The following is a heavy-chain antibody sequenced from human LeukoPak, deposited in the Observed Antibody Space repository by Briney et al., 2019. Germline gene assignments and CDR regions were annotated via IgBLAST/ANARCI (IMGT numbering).Heavy chain of an antibody. J-gene: IGHJ4*02. Sequence: GGSLRLSCAASGFTVSTFWMHWVRQAPGKELVWVARINVEGNYIDYAESVKGRFTISRDSAKNTLYLQMNSLRAEDTAVYSCARDLTGPYDHWGQGTPVTVSS. V-gene: IGHV3-74*01. D-gene: IGHD3-22*01. CDR3: ARDLTGPYDH. CDR1: GFTVSTFW. CDR2: INVEGNYI.